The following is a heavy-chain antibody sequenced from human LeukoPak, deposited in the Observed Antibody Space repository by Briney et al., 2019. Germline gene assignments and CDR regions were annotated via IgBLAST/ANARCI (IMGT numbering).Heavy chain of an antibody. D-gene: IGHD2-2*01. V-gene: IGHV3-23*01. J-gene: IGHJ4*02. CDR1: GFTFSKFA. CDR2: VDSSGAYT. CDR3: VKESPYCTSSSCRFYYFDS. Sequence: GGSLRLFCAASGFTFSKFAMSWVRQAPGKGLEWVSAVDSSGAYTYYADSVKGRFTVSRDNAKDALYLQMNSLRVDDTAVYYCVKESPYCTSSSCRFYYFDSWGQGTLVTVSS.